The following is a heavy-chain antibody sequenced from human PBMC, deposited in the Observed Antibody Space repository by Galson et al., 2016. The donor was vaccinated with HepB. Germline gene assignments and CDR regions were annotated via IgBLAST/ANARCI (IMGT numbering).Heavy chain of an antibody. V-gene: IGHV3-74*03. CDR2: INNDGSNT. D-gene: IGHD2-15*01. J-gene: IGHJ3*02. CDR3: ARPGYCSGSSCYVPFDI. CDR1: GFTFSSYW. Sequence: SLRLSCAASGFTFSSYWMSWVRQAPGKGLVWVSRINNDGSNTTYADSVKGRFTISRGNAKNTLYLQMNSLRAEDTTVYYCARPGYCSGSSCYVPFDIWGQGTMATVSS.